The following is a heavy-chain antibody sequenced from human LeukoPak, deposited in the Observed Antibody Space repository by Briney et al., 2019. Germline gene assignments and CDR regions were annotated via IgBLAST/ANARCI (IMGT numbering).Heavy chain of an antibody. CDR3: AKDLFRAVPAILHHAFDI. V-gene: IGHV3-23*01. CDR2: ISGSGGST. CDR1: GFTFSSYA. J-gene: IGHJ3*02. Sequence: GGSLRLSCAASGFTFSSYAMSWVRQAPGKGLEWVSAISGSGGSTYYADSVKGRFTISRENSKNTLYLQMNSLRAEDTAVYYCAKDLFRAVPAILHHAFDIWGQGTMVTVSS. D-gene: IGHD6-19*01.